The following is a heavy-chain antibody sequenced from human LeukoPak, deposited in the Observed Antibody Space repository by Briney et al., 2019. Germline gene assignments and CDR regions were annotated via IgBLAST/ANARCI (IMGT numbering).Heavy chain of an antibody. Sequence: SETLSLTCTVSGGSISSYHWSWIRQSPGKGLEWIGYISYIGNTNYNPSLKSRVTISIDTPKNQFSLKLTSVTAADTAVYYCARGRGQQWLEPFDPWGQGTLVTVSS. D-gene: IGHD6-19*01. CDR3: ARGRGQQWLEPFDP. J-gene: IGHJ5*02. CDR1: GGSISSYH. V-gene: IGHV4-59*13. CDR2: ISYIGNT.